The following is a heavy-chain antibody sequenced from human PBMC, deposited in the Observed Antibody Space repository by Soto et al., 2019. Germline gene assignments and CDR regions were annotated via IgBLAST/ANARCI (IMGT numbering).Heavy chain of an antibody. Sequence: EVQLVESGGGLVKPGGSLRLSCAASGFTFSSYSMNWVHQAPGKGLEWVSSISSSSSYIYYADSVKGRFTISRDNAKNSLYLQMNSLRAEDTAVYYCARARGDYGDYFDYWGQGTLVTVSS. CDR3: ARARGDYGDYFDY. CDR1: GFTFSSYS. J-gene: IGHJ4*02. V-gene: IGHV3-21*01. CDR2: ISSSSSYI. D-gene: IGHD4-17*01.